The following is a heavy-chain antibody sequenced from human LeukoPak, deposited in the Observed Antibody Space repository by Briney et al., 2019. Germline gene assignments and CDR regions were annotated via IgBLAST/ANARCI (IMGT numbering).Heavy chain of an antibody. CDR2: INFSGYT. CDR1: GVSFGRYS. V-gene: IGHV4-34*01. CDR3: ARVGSTPAKFDH. J-gene: IGHJ4*02. Sequence: KPSETLSLTCAVSGVSFGRYSWTWIRQSPGKGLECIGEINFSGYTKYNLSLKSRVTMSVDTSKNQFSLKLASVTAADTAIYFCARVGSTPAKFDHWGQGTLVTVSS. D-gene: IGHD2-2*01.